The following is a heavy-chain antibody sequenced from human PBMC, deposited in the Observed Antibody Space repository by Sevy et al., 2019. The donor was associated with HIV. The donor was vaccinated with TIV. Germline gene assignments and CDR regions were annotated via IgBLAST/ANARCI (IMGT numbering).Heavy chain of an antibody. CDR1: GYTLTKLS. J-gene: IGHJ4*02. D-gene: IGHD3-22*01. CDR2: FVPEDGER. Sequence: ASVKVSCKVSGYTLTKLSMHWVRQAPGKRLEWMGSFVPEDGERIYAQNFQGRVTMTEDTSTDTAYMDLISLKSDETAVYFCAASREYYYGNSGYFDYWGQRTLVTVSS. CDR3: AASREYYYGNSGYFDY. V-gene: IGHV1-24*01.